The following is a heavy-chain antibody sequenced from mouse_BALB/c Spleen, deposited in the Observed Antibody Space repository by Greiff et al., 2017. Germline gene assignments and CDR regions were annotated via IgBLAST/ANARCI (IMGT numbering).Heavy chain of an antibody. CDR1: GYTFTSYW. V-gene: IGHV1S22*01. J-gene: IGHJ4*01. CDR3: TRSSLRERYYAMDY. CDR2: IYPGSGST. Sequence: LQQSGSELVRPGASVKLSCKASGYTFTSYWMHWVKQRPGQGLEWIGNIYPGSGSTNYDEKFKSKATLTVDTSSSTAYMQLSSLTSEDSAVYYCTRSSLRERYYAMDYWGQGTSVTVSS.